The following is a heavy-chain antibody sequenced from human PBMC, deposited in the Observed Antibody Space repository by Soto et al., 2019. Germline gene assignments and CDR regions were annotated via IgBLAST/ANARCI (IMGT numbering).Heavy chain of an antibody. J-gene: IGHJ1*01. V-gene: IGHV3-11*03. Sequence: GSVRLSCAASGFTFSDYYMSWIRQAPGKGLEWVSYISSSSSYTNYADSVKGRFTISRDNAKNSLYLQMNSLRAEDTAVYYCAMARGYSSSWYAEYFQHWGQGTLVTVSS. D-gene: IGHD6-13*01. CDR3: AMARGYSSSWYAEYFQH. CDR1: GFTFSDYY. CDR2: ISSSSSYT.